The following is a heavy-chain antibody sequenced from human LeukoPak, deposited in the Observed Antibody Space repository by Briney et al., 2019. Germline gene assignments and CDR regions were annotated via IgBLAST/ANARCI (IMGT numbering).Heavy chain of an antibody. J-gene: IGHJ6*02. Sequence: SETLSLTCTVSGGSISSYYWSWIRQPPGKGLEWIGYIYYSGSTNYNPSLKSRVTISVDTSKNQFSLKLSSVTAADTAVYYCARGAVAGDYYYYYGMDVRGQGTTVTVSS. CDR3: ARGAVAGDYYYYYGMDV. D-gene: IGHD6-19*01. CDR1: GGSISSYY. V-gene: IGHV4-59*08. CDR2: IYYSGST.